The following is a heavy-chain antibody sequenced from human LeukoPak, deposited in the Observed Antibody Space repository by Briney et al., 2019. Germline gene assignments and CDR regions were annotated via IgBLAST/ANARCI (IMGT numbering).Heavy chain of an antibody. D-gene: IGHD2/OR15-2a*01. Sequence: PGGALRLSCVSSGFPFSRYLMNWVRQATGKGLEWVSRISPDGSTTTYADSVEGRFTISRDNDKDTLYLHMNSLGADDTSVYFCARDPGTTYRDWYFDLWGPGTLVTVSS. CDR3: ARDPGTTYRDWYFDL. CDR1: GFPFSRYL. J-gene: IGHJ2*01. V-gene: IGHV3-74*01. CDR2: ISPDGSTT.